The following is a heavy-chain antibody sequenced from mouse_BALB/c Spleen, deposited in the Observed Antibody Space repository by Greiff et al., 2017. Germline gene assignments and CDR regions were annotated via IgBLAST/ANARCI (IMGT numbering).Heavy chain of an antibody. CDR1: GYAFSSYW. CDR3: AREAYGNYWYFDD. Sequence: QVQLQQSGAELVRPGSSVKISCKASGYAFSSYWMHWVKQRPGQGLEWIGQIYPGDGDTNYNGKFKGKATLTADKSSSTAYMQLSSLTSEDSAVYFCAREAYGNYWYFDDWGAGTTVTVSS. J-gene: IGHJ1*01. V-gene: IGHV1-80*01. D-gene: IGHD2-1*01. CDR2: IYPGDGDT.